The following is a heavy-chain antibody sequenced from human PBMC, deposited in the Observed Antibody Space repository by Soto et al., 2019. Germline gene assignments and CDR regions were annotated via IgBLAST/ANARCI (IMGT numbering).Heavy chain of an antibody. Sequence: GGSLRLSCAASGFTFSSYGMHWVRQAPGKGLEWVAVISYDGSNKYYADSVKGRFTISRDNSKNTLYLQMNSLRAEDTAVYYCAKESDRNYDFWSGYYASNWFDPWGQGTLVTVSS. CDR3: AKESDRNYDFWSGYYASNWFDP. D-gene: IGHD3-3*01. V-gene: IGHV3-30*18. J-gene: IGHJ5*02. CDR1: GFTFSSYG. CDR2: ISYDGSNK.